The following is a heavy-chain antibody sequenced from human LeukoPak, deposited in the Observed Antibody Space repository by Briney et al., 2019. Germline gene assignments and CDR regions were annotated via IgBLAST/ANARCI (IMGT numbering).Heavy chain of an antibody. J-gene: IGHJ4*02. Sequence: ASVKVSCKASGYTFTGYYMHWVRQAPGQGLEWMGWINPNSGGTNYAQKFQGRVTMTRDTSISTAYMELSRLRSDDTAVYYCARDRDYYDSSGYYFDYCGQGTLVTVSS. CDR1: GYTFTGYY. D-gene: IGHD3-22*01. V-gene: IGHV1-2*02. CDR2: INPNSGGT. CDR3: ARDRDYYDSSGYYFDY.